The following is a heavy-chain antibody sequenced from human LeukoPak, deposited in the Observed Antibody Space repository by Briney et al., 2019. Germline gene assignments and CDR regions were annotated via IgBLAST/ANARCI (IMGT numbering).Heavy chain of an antibody. Sequence: GGSLRLSCAASGFTFSSYAMSWVRQAPGKGLEWVSAISGSGGSTYYADSVKGRFTISRDNSKNTLYLQMNSLRAEDTAVYYCAKRHITMVRGVIITGREDYWGQGTLVTVSS. J-gene: IGHJ4*02. CDR2: ISGSGGST. CDR3: AKRHITMVRGVIITGREDY. D-gene: IGHD3-10*01. CDR1: GFTFSSYA. V-gene: IGHV3-23*01.